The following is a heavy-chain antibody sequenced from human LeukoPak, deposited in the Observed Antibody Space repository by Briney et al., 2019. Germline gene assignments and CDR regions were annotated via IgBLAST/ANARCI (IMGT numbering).Heavy chain of an antibody. Sequence: ASVKVSCKASGYTFTSYGISWVRQAPGQGLEWMGWISAYNGNTNYAQKLQGRVTMTTDTSTSTAYMELRSLRSDDTAVYYCARDPEPVVVTAKRGFDYWGQGTLVTVSS. CDR3: ARDPEPVVVTAKRGFDY. J-gene: IGHJ4*02. CDR1: GYTFTSYG. V-gene: IGHV1-18*01. D-gene: IGHD2-21*02. CDR2: ISAYNGNT.